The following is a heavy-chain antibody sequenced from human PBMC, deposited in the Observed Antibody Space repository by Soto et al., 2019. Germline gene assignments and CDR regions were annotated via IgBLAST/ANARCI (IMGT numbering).Heavy chain of an antibody. V-gene: IGHV1-69*06. CDR3: ASGGIAAALNFDY. D-gene: IGHD6-13*01. Sequence: SSVQVSCKASGGTFISYAISWVRQAPGQGLEWMGGIIPIFGTANYAQKFQGRVTITADKSTSTAYMELSSLRSEDTAGYYCASGGIAAALNFDYWGQGTLVTVSS. CDR2: IIPIFGTA. J-gene: IGHJ4*02. CDR1: GGTFISYA.